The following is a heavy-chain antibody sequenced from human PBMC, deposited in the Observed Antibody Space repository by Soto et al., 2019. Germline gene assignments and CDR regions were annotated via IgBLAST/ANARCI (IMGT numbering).Heavy chain of an antibody. V-gene: IGHV1-18*01. J-gene: IGHJ6*02. Sequence: QVQLVQSGAEVKKPGASVKVSCKASGYTFTSYGISWVRQAPGQGLEWMGWISAYNGNTNYAQRFQGRVTMTTDTTTSTAYMGRRSLRSADTAVYYCARDSSGHRSGMDVWGQGTTVTVSS. CDR1: GYTFTSYG. D-gene: IGHD3-22*01. CDR3: ARDSSGHRSGMDV. CDR2: ISAYNGNT.